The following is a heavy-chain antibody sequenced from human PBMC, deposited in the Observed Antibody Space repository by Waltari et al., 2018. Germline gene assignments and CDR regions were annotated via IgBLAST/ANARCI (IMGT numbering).Heavy chain of an antibody. Sequence: QVQLVQSGAEVKKPGASVKVSCKASGYTFTSYYMYWVRQAPGQGLEWMGIINPSGGSTSYAQKFQGRGTMTRDTSTRTVYMELSSLRSEDTAVYYCARDGGWRFGGPGLVDYWGQGTLVTVSS. J-gene: IGHJ4*02. CDR3: ARDGGWRFGGPGLVDY. D-gene: IGHD3-10*01. V-gene: IGHV1-46*01. CDR2: INPSGGST. CDR1: GYTFTSYY.